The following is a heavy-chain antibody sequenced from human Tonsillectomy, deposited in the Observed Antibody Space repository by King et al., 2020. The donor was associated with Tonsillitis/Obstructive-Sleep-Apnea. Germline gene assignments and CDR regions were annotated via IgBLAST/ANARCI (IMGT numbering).Heavy chain of an antibody. CDR2: ISYDGSNK. CDR1: GFTFSSYG. J-gene: IGHJ4*02. CDR3: AKESYCSSTSCFSYSQLAQHFDY. D-gene: IGHD2-2*01. Sequence: VQLVESGGGVVQPGRSLRLSCAASGFTFSSYGMHWVRQAPGKGLEWVAVISYDGSNKYYADSVKGRFTISRDNSKNTLYLQMNSLRAEDTAVYYCAKESYCSSTSCFSYSQLAQHFDYWGQGTLVTVSS. V-gene: IGHV3-30*18.